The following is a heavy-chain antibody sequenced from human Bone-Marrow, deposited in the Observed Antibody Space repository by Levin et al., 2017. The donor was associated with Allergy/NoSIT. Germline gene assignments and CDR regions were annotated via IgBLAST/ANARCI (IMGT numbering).Heavy chain of an antibody. J-gene: IGHJ6*02. Sequence: SETLSLTCTVSGGSISSSSYYWGWIRQPPGKGLEWIGSIYYSGSTYYNPSLKSRVTISVDTSKNQFSLKLSSVTAADTAVYYCTSNGSGSYGLIWYYYYYGMDVWGQGTTVTVSS. CDR2: IYYSGST. V-gene: IGHV4-39*01. CDR3: TSNGSGSYGLIWYYYYYGMDV. D-gene: IGHD3-10*01. CDR1: GGSISSSSYY.